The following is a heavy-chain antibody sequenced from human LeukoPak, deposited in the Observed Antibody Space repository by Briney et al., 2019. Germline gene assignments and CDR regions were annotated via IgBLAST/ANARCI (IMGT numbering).Heavy chain of an antibody. V-gene: IGHV3-7*01. CDR3: ATAVSVAGDS. CDR1: GFTFRTNW. J-gene: IGHJ5*01. Sequence: GGSLRVSCAACGFTFRTNWMSWFRQAPGKGLEWVAHISPDGSETYYVDSVKGRFTISRDDAKTSLYLQMNSLRAEDTAVYYCATAVSVAGDSWGQGTLVTVSS. CDR2: ISPDGSET. D-gene: IGHD6-19*01.